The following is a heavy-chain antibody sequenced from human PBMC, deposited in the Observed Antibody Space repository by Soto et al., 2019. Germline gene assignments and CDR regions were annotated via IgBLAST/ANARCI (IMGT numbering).Heavy chain of an antibody. V-gene: IGHV3-21*01. CDR2: ISSNSRYI. Sequence: EVQLVESGGGLVKPGGSLRLSCAASGFTFSSYSMNWVRQAPGKGLEWVSSISSNSRYIYYAGSVKGRFTISKDNAQNSLYLQMNSLRAEDTAVYYCAGDREVAAAGKNWFDPWGQGSLVTVSS. CDR1: GFTFSSYS. CDR3: AGDREVAAAGKNWFDP. D-gene: IGHD6-13*01. J-gene: IGHJ5*02.